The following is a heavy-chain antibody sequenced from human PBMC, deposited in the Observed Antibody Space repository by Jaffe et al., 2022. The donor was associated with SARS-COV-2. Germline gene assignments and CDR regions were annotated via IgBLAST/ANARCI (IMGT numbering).Heavy chain of an antibody. CDR3: ARDLIHIVVVTEYYYGMDV. V-gene: IGHV1-69*01. CDR2: IIPIFGTA. CDR1: GGTFSSYA. D-gene: IGHD2-21*02. J-gene: IGHJ6*02. Sequence: QVQLVQSGAEVKKPGSSVKVSCKASGGTFSSYAISWVRQAPGQGLEWMGGIIPIFGTANYAQKFQGRVTITADESTSTAYMELSSLRSEDTAVYYCARDLIHIVVVTEYYYGMDVWGQGTTVTVSS.